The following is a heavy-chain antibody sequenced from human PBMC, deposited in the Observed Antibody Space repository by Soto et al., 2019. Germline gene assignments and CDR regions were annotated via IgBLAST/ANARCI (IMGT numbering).Heavy chain of an antibody. CDR3: AKDGGYDILTGYSNDYYYYGMDV. Sequence: EVQLVESGGGLVQPGRSLRLSCAASGFTFDDYAMHWVRQAPGKGLEWVSGISWNSGSIGYADSVKGRFTISRDNAKNSLYLKMNSLRAEDTALYYCAKDGGYDILTGYSNDYYYYGMDVWGQGTTVTVSS. J-gene: IGHJ6*02. D-gene: IGHD3-9*01. V-gene: IGHV3-9*01. CDR1: GFTFDDYA. CDR2: ISWNSGSI.